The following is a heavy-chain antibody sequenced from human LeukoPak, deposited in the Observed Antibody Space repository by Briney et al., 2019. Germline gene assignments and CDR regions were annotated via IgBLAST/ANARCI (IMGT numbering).Heavy chain of an antibody. J-gene: IGHJ4*02. CDR1: GGSISSSSYY. V-gene: IGHV4-39*01. Sequence: SETLFPTCTVSGGSISSSSYYWGWIRQPPGKGLEWIGSIYYSGSTYYNPSLKSRVTISVDTSKNQFSLKLSSVTAADTAVYYCARHLGYSSGWYYFDYWGQGTLVTVSS. CDR2: IYYSGST. CDR3: ARHLGYSSGWYYFDY. D-gene: IGHD6-19*01.